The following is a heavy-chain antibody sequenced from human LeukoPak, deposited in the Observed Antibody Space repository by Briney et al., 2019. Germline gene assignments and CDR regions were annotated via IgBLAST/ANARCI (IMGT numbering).Heavy chain of an antibody. V-gene: IGHV4-39*01. Sequence: SETLSLTCTVSSGSIRSSSYYWGWIRQPPGKGLEWIGSIFYSGSTYYNPSLKSRVTMSVDTSKNQFSLKLSSVAAADTAVYYCATANFYFQYWGQGTLVTVSS. CDR2: IFYSGST. CDR3: ATANFYFQY. D-gene: IGHD2-8*01. CDR1: SGSIRSSSYY. J-gene: IGHJ1*01.